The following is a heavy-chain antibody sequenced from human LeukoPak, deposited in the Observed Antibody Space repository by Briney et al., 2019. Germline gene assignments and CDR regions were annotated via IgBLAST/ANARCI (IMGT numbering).Heavy chain of an antibody. CDR3: AKDSSVNSGSYSGPDY. D-gene: IGHD3-10*01. J-gene: IGHJ4*02. V-gene: IGHV3-30*02. CDR1: GFTYSSYG. CDR2: IQYDGSNK. Sequence: GGSLRLSCAASGFTYSSYGMHWVRQAPGKGLEWVAFIQYDGSNKDYADSVKGRFTISRDNSKNTLYLQMNSLRAEDTAVYYCAKDSSVNSGSYSGPDYWGQGTLVTVSS.